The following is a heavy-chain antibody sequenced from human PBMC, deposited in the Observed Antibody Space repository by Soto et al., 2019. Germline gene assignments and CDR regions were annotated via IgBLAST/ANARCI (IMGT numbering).Heavy chain of an antibody. D-gene: IGHD5-18*01. CDR3: AREWIEPHKYYDDYGMDV. Sequence: GGSLRLSCAASGFTFSSYSMNWVRQAPGKGLEWVSSISSSSSYIYYADSVKGRFTISRDNAKNSLYLQMNSLRAEDTAVYYCAREWIEPHKYYDDYGMDVWGQGTTVTVSS. V-gene: IGHV3-21*01. J-gene: IGHJ6*02. CDR2: ISSSSSYI. CDR1: GFTFSSYS.